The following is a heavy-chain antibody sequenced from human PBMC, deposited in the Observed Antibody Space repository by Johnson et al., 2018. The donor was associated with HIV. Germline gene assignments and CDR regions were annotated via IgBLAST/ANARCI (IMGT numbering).Heavy chain of an antibody. CDR1: GFTFSDYY. CDR3: ARDESGYDEGVDAFDI. D-gene: IGHD5-12*01. Sequence: QVHLVESGGGLVKPGGSLRLSCAASGFTFSDYYMSWIRQAPGKGLEWVSYISSSGNTIYYADSVKGRFTISRDNAKNSLYLQINSRRVEDTAVYYCARDESGYDEGVDAFDIWGQGTMVTVSS. CDR2: ISSSGNTI. J-gene: IGHJ3*02. V-gene: IGHV3-11*04.